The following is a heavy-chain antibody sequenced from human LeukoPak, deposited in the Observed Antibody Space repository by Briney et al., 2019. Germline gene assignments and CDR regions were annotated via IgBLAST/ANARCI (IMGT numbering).Heavy chain of an antibody. CDR3: ARYYYDRSGHTGSDY. D-gene: IGHD3-22*01. CDR2: ISSSSSTI. V-gene: IGHV3-48*01. Sequence: GGSLRLSFAASGFTFSSYSMNWVRLAPGKGLEWDSYISSSSSTIYYADSVKGRFTISRENAKNSLYLQMNSLRAEDTAVYYCARYYYDRSGHTGSDYWGQGTLVTVSS. CDR1: GFTFSSYS. J-gene: IGHJ4*02.